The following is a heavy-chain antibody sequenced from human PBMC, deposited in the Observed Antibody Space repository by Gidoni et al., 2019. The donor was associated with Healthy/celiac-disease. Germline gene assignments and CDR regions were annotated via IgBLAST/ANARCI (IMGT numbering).Heavy chain of an antibody. CDR2: ISYDGSNK. D-gene: IGHD4-4*01. Sequence: QVQLVESGGGVVQPGGSLRLSCAASGFTFSSYGMHWVRQAPGKGLEWVAVISYDGSNKYYADSVKGRFTISRDNSKNTLYLQMNSLRAEDTAVYYCAKGAYSNRYFDYWGQGTLVTVSS. CDR1: GFTFSSYG. CDR3: AKGAYSNRYFDY. V-gene: IGHV3-30*18. J-gene: IGHJ4*02.